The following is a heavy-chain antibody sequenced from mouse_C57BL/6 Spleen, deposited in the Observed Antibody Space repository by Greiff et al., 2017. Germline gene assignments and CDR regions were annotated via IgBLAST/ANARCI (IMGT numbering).Heavy chain of an antibody. J-gene: IGHJ4*01. V-gene: IGHV1-63*01. D-gene: IGHD6-5*01. Sequence: QVQLKESGAELVRPGTSVKMSCKASGYTFTNYWIGWAKQRPGHGLEWIGDIYPGGGYTNYNEKFKGKATLTADKSSSTAYMQFSSLTSEDSAIYYCARGPKDFYAMDYWGQGTSVTVSS. CDR2: IYPGGGYT. CDR1: GYTFTNYW. CDR3: ARGPKDFYAMDY.